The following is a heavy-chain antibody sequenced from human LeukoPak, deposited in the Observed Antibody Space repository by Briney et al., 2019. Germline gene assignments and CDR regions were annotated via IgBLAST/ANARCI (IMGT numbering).Heavy chain of an antibody. CDR1: GGSISSSSYY. CDR3: ARSPRTYYYDSSGYSGLYYFDY. CDR2: IYYSGST. J-gene: IGHJ4*02. D-gene: IGHD3-22*01. Sequence: PSETLSLTCTVSGGSISSSSYYWGWIRQPPGKGLEWIGSIYYSGSTYYNPSLKSRVTISVDTSKNQFSLKLSSVTAADTAVYYCARSPRTYYYDSSGYSGLYYFDYWGQGTLVTVSS. V-gene: IGHV4-39*07.